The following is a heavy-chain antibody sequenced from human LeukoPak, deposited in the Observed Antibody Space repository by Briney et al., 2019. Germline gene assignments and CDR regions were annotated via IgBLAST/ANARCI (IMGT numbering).Heavy chain of an antibody. V-gene: IGHV3-53*01. CDR3: AKAPPYTKYFDY. CDR2: IYSGGNT. J-gene: IGHJ4*02. Sequence: TGGSLRLSCAASGFTVSSNYMSWVRQAPGKGLEWVSVIYSGGNTYYADSVKGRFTISRDNSKNTLYLQMYSLRAEDTAIYYCAKAPPYTKYFDYWGQGTLLTVSS. D-gene: IGHD1-1*01. CDR1: GFTVSSNY.